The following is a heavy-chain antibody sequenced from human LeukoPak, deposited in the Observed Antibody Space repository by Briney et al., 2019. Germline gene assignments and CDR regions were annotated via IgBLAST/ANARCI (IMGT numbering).Heavy chain of an antibody. Sequence: GGSLRLSCAASGFTFNNYAMSWVRQPPGKVLEWVSAITGSGGDTYHADSVKGRFTISRDNSKNTLYLQMNSLSAEDTAVYYCAKGSRDSRPYYFDFWGQGTLVTVSS. V-gene: IGHV3-23*01. D-gene: IGHD3-10*01. CDR1: GFTFNNYA. CDR3: AKGSRDSRPYYFDF. CDR2: ITGSGGDT. J-gene: IGHJ4*02.